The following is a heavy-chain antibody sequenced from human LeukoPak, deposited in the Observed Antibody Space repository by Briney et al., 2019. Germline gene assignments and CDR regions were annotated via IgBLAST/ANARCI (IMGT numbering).Heavy chain of an antibody. CDR1: GYTFTGYY. CDR2: INPNSGGT. CDR3: ARLVGATLSDFDI. Sequence: ASVKVSCKASGYTFTGYYMHWVRQAPGQGLEWMGWINPNSGGTNYAQKFQGRVTMTRDTSISTAYMELSRLRSDDTAVYYCARLVGATLSDFDIWGQGTMVTVSS. D-gene: IGHD1-26*01. J-gene: IGHJ3*02. V-gene: IGHV1-2*02.